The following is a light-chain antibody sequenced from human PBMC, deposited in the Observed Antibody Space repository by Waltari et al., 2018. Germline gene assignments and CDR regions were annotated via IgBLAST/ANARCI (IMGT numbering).Light chain of an antibody. J-gene: IGKJ1*01. Sequence: DIQMTQSPSSLSASVGDRVTITCRASQSITSFLNWYHHKPGKAPKLLIYAASSLPSGVPSRFSGSGSGTDFTLTISSLRPEDFATYYCQQSYTTPWTFGQGTKVEIK. V-gene: IGKV1-39*01. CDR3: QQSYTTPWT. CDR1: QSITSF. CDR2: AAS.